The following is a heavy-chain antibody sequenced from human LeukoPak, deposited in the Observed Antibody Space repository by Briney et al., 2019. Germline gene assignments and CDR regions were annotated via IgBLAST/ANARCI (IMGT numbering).Heavy chain of an antibody. CDR3: ARSPGHPSITIFGVVTRDAFDI. CDR1: GRSISSGGYY. D-gene: IGHD3-3*01. Sequence: PSETLSLTCTVSGRSISSGGYYWSWIRQHPGKGLEWFGYIYYSESTYYNASRKSRVTISVETSKNQFSLNLSSVTAADTAVYYCARSPGHPSITIFGVVTRDAFDIWGQGTMVTVS. CDR2: IYYSEST. V-gene: IGHV4-31*03. J-gene: IGHJ3*02.